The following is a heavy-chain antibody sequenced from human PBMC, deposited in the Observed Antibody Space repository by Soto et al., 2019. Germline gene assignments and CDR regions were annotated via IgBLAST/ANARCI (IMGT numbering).Heavy chain of an antibody. Sequence: QITLKESGPTLVKPTQTLTLTCTFSGFSLSTSGVGVGWIRQPPGKALEWLALIYWDDDKRYSPYLKSRLTITNDTSKNQVVLTMTTMDPVDTATYYCAHSDIVVVPAAPDGGDEEDYYYYYMDVWGKGTTVTVSS. CDR1: GFSLSTSGVG. D-gene: IGHD2-2*01. CDR3: AHSDIVVVPAAPDGGDEEDYYYYYMDV. J-gene: IGHJ6*03. CDR2: IYWDDDK. V-gene: IGHV2-5*02.